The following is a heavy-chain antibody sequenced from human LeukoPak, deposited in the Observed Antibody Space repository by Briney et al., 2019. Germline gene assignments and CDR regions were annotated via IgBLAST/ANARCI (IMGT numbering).Heavy chain of an antibody. D-gene: IGHD6-19*01. J-gene: IGHJ4*02. CDR3: ARGSKAGTIYY. Sequence: SETLSLTFTASGGSISSSSYYWGWIRQPPGKGLEWIGSIYYSGSTYYNPSLKSRVTISVDTSENQFSLKLSSVTAADTAVYYCARGSKAGTIYYWGQGTLVTVSS. V-gene: IGHV4-39*07. CDR1: GGSISSSSYY. CDR2: IYYSGST.